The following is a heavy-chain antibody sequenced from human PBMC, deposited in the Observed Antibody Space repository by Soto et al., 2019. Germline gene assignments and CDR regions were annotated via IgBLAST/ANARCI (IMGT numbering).Heavy chain of an antibody. Sequence: GESLTLSCDVSGCSFSTYGMHWVCLAPGKGLEWVSSIGSRSDGYYVDSVKGRCPISRANATNSVSLQMNSLRVAATAVDECGREETAWPLAYGLDVWGQGITVTVSS. J-gene: IGHJ6*02. CDR2: IGSRSDG. CDR1: GCSFSTYG. CDR3: GREETAWPLAYGLDV. V-gene: IGHV3-21*01. D-gene: IGHD2-21*02.